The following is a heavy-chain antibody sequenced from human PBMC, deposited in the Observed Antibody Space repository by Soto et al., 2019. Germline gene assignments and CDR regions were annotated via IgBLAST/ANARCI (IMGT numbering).Heavy chain of an antibody. V-gene: IGHV4-31*03. D-gene: IGHD3-3*01. Sequence: PSETLSLTCTVSGGSISRGGYYWSWIRQHPGKGLEWIGYIYYSGSTYCNPSLKSRVTISVDTSKNQFSLKLSSVTAADTAVYYCARDYLVDFGVVPPPPYGMDVWGQGTTVTVSS. J-gene: IGHJ6*02. CDR1: GGSISRGGYY. CDR2: IYYSGST. CDR3: ARDYLVDFGVVPPPPYGMDV.